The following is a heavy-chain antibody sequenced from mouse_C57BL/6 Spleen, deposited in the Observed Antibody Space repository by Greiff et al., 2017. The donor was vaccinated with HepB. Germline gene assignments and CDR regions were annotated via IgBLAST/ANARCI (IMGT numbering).Heavy chain of an antibody. V-gene: IGHV1-82*01. Sequence: QVQLQQSGPELVKPGASVKISCKASGYAFSSSWMNWVKQRPGKGLEWIGRIYPGDGDTNYNGKFKGKATLTADKSSSTAYMKLRSLTSEDSAVYFCARRWDDYWGQGTTLTVTS. CDR3: ARRWDDY. CDR1: GYAFSSSW. J-gene: IGHJ2*01. CDR2: IYPGDGDT. D-gene: IGHD4-1*01.